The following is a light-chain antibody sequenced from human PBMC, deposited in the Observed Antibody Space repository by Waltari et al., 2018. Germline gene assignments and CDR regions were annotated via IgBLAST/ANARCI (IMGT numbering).Light chain of an antibody. J-gene: IGKJ5*01. Sequence: DIQMTQSPTSVSASVGDRVTITWRASQGIKSWLVWYQQKPGQAPKFLISAASSLEGGVPSRFSASGSGTDFTLTISSLQPEDFATYYCQQASRLPITFGQGTRLEIK. CDR2: AAS. V-gene: IGKV1D-12*01. CDR1: QGIKSW. CDR3: QQASRLPIT.